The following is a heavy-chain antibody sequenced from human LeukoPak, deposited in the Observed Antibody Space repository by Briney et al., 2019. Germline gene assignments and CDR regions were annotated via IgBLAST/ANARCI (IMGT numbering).Heavy chain of an antibody. V-gene: IGHV1-18*01. D-gene: IGHD2-2*01. J-gene: IGHJ4*02. CDR2: ISAYNGNT. CDR1: GYTFTSYG. Sequence: GASVKVSCKASGYTFTSYGISWVRQAPGQGLEWMGWISAYNGNTNYAQKLQGRVTVTTDTSTSTAYMELRSLRSDDTAVYYCARGMYCSSTSCFSFDYWGQGTLVTVSS. CDR3: ARGMYCSSTSCFSFDY.